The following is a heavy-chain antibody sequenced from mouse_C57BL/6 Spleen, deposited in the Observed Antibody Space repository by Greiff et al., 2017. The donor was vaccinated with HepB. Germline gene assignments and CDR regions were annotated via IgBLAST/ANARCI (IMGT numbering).Heavy chain of an antibody. Sequence: QVQLQQPGAELVRPGASVKLSCKASGYTFTSYWMHWVKQRTGQGLEWIGEIDPSDSYTNYNQKFKGKSTLTVDKSSSTAYMQISSLTSEDSAVYYCARREDGSSPYWYLDDWGTGTTVTVSA. CDR3: ARREDGSSPYWYLDD. CDR2: IDPSDSYT. D-gene: IGHD1-1*01. V-gene: IGHV1-69*01. CDR1: GYTFTSYW. J-gene: IGHJ1*03.